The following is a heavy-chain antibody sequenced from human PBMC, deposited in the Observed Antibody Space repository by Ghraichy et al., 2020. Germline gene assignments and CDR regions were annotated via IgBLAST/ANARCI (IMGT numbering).Heavy chain of an antibody. J-gene: IGHJ4*02. CDR1: GGSFSGYY. D-gene: IGHD3-10*01. Sequence: ETLSLTCAVYGGSFSGYYWSWIRQPPGKGLEWIGEINHSGSTNYNPSLKSRVTISVDTSKNQFSLKLSSVTAADTAVYYCARGGGVLWFRAPWVYWGQGTLVTVSS. V-gene: IGHV4-34*01. CDR3: ARGGGVLWFRAPWVY. CDR2: INHSGST.